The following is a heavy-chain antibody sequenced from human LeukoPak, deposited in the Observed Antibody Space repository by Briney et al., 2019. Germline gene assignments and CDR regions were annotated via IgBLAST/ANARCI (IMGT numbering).Heavy chain of an antibody. CDR2: INHSGST. CDR3: ARGSRNYYGSGSYYRPFDY. V-gene: IGHV4-34*01. D-gene: IGHD3-10*01. Sequence: SETLSLTCAVYGGSFSGYYWSWIRQPPGKGLEWIGEINHSGSTNYNPSLKSRVTISVDTSKNQFSLKLSSVTAADTAVYYCARGSRNYYGSGSYYRPFDYWGQGTLVTVSS. J-gene: IGHJ4*02. CDR1: GGSFSGYY.